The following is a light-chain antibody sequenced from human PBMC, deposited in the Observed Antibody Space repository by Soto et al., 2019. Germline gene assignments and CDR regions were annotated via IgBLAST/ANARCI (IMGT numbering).Light chain of an antibody. CDR2: GNS. Sequence: VLTQPPSVSGAPGQRVTISCTGSSSNIGAGYDVHWYQQLPGTAPKLLIYGNSNRPSGVPDRFSGSKSGTSASLAITGLQAEDEADYYCQSYDSSLSLYVFGTGTKVTVL. CDR1: SSNIGAGYD. J-gene: IGLJ1*01. CDR3: QSYDSSLSLYV. V-gene: IGLV1-40*01.